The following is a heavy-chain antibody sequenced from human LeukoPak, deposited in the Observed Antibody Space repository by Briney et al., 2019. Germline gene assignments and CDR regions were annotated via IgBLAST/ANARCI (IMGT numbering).Heavy chain of an antibody. CDR1: GGSISSYY. CDR3: ARTHYGSSGYYCDY. CDR2: IYYSGTT. V-gene: IGHV4-59*12. J-gene: IGHJ4*02. D-gene: IGHD3-22*01. Sequence: SETLSLTCTVSGGSISSYYWSWIRQPPGKGLEWIGYIYYSGTTNYNPSLKSRVTISVDTSRNQFSLKLSSVTAADTAVYYCARTHYGSSGYYCDYWGQGTLVTVSS.